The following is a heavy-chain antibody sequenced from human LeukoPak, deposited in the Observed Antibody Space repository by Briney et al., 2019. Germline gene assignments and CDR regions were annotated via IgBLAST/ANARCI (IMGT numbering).Heavy chain of an antibody. CDR3: ARAFLVGYSPEEYFFDY. D-gene: IGHD2-15*01. J-gene: IGHJ4*02. CDR1: GYSISTSYY. CDR2: IYYSGST. Sequence: SETLSLTCTVSGYSISTSYYWGWIRQPPGKGLEWIGSIYYSGSTYYNPSLKSRVTISVDTSKNQFSLKLNSVTAADTAVYYCARAFLVGYSPEEYFFDYWGQGTLVTVSS. V-gene: IGHV4-38-2*02.